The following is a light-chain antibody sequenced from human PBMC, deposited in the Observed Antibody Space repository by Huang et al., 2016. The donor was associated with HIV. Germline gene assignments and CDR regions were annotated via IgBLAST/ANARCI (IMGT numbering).Light chain of an antibody. CDR1: QSVSNN. CDR3: QQYKNWPPLT. V-gene: IGKV3-15*01. Sequence: EMVMTQSPVTLSVSPGERATLSCRASQSVSNNLAWYQQKPGQAPRLLIYGASTRATGIPDRFSGSGSGTEFTLTISSLQSEDFAVYYCQQYKNWPPLTFGGGTKVEIK. CDR2: GAS. J-gene: IGKJ4*01.